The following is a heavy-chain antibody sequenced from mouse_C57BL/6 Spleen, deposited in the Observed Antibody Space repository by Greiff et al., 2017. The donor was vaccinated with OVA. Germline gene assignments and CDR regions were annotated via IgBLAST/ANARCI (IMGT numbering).Heavy chain of an antibody. V-gene: IGHV1-82*01. J-gene: IGHJ2*01. CDR2: IYPGDGDT. CDR3: ARSVDDEYDVLDFGG. D-gene: IGHD2-4*01. Sequence: QVQLQQSGPELVKPGASVKISCKASGYAFSSSGMNWVKQRPGQGLEWIGWIYPGDGDTNYNGKFKGKATLTADNSSSTAYMQLSSLTSEDSAVYFCARSVDDEYDVLDFGGWGQGTTLTVAS. CDR1: GYAFSSSG.